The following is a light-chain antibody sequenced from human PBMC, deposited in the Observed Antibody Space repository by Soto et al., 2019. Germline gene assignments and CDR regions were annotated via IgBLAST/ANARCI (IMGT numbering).Light chain of an antibody. V-gene: IGLV2-8*01. J-gene: IGLJ1*01. CDR3: FSYAGSDSGV. CDR1: GSDIGAYLY. CDR2: EVN. Sequence: QSALTQPPSASGSPGQSVTISCTGTGSDIGAYLYFSWYRHHPGKAPKLLIYEVNKRPSGVPDRFSGSKSGNTASLTVSGLQAEDEADYYCFSYAGSDSGVFGTGTKVTVL.